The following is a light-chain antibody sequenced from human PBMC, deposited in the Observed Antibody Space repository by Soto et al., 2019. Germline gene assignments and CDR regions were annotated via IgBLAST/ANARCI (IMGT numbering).Light chain of an antibody. Sequence: DIQMTQSPSSLSASVGDRVTITCLASQNIGVYLNWYQKKPGKAPELLIHAASSLQSGVPSTFSGSGSGTDFALTISSLQPEDFATYYCHQTAANPWTFAQGTKVDIK. CDR3: HQTAANPWT. V-gene: IGKV1-39*01. CDR1: QNIGVY. J-gene: IGKJ1*01. CDR2: AAS.